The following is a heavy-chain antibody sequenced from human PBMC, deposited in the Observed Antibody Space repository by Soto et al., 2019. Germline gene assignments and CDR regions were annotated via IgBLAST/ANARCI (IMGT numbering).Heavy chain of an antibody. CDR1: GYTFTSYG. Sequence: QVHLVQSGAEVKKPGASVKVSCKTSGYTFTSYGISWVRQAPGQGLEWMGWINPSNGNTKYAQKLQDTVTMTTDTATSTGYRELRSLRSDDTAVYYCARDVAITMVRGGFDLWGRGTLVTVSA. J-gene: IGHJ2*01. V-gene: IGHV1-18*01. CDR3: ARDVAITMVRGGFDL. CDR2: INPSNGNT. D-gene: IGHD3-10*01.